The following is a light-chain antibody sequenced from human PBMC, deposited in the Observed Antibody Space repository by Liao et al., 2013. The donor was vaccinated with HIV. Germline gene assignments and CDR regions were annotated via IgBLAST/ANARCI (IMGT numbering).Light chain of an antibody. J-gene: IGLJ3*02. Sequence: SYELTQPPSVSVSPGQTASITCSGDKLGNKYTCWYQQKPGQSPVLVIYQDKKRPSGIPERFSGSSSGTTVTLTISEVQAEDEADYYCQSADRSGTWVFGGGTKLTVL. V-gene: IGLV3-25*03. CDR3: QSADRSGTWV. CDR1: KLGNKY. CDR2: QDK.